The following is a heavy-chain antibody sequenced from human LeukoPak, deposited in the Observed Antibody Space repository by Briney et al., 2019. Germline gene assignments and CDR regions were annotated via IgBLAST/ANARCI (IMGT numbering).Heavy chain of an antibody. J-gene: IGHJ4*02. CDR3: ARGPWLAPFDY. V-gene: IGHV4-34*01. Sequence: PSETLSLTCAVYGGSFSGYYWSWIRQPPRKGLEWIGEINHSGSTNYNPSLKSRVTISVDTSKNQSSLKLSSVTAADTAVYYCARGPWLAPFDYWGQGTLVTVSS. CDR2: INHSGST. D-gene: IGHD6-19*01. CDR1: GGSFSGYY.